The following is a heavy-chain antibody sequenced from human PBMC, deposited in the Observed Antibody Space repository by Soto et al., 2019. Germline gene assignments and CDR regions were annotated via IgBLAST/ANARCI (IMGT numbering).Heavy chain of an antibody. CDR1: GITLSNAW. D-gene: IGHD1-1*01. V-gene: IGHV3-15*01. Sequence: EVQLAESGGGLVEQGGSHRLSCAGSGITLSNAWMNWVRQAAGKGLEWVGRIRSKGDGGATEYAAPVKGRFTFSRDDSENTLFLQMSALKPEDTGVYFCTSTRPGTNVFDIWGPGTMVIVSS. CDR3: TSTRPGTNVFDI. J-gene: IGHJ3*02. CDR2: IRSKGDGGAT.